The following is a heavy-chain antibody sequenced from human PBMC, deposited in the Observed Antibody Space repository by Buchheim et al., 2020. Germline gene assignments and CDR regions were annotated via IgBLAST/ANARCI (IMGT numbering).Heavy chain of an antibody. CDR2: IWHDGSRK. J-gene: IGHJ6*02. Sequence: QVQLVESGGGVVRPGTSLRISCAASGFTFRSYGVHWVRRAPGKGLEWVALIWHDGSRKYYADSVKGRFTISRDNSKSTIYLQMNSLRVEDTAVYYCARAGSNYDRVVWGMDVWGQGTT. V-gene: IGHV3-33*01. D-gene: IGHD4-11*01. CDR1: GFTFRSYG. CDR3: ARAGSNYDRVVWGMDV.